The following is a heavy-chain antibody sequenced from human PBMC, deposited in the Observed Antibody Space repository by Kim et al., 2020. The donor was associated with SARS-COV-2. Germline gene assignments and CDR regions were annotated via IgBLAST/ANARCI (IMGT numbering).Heavy chain of an antibody. CDR1: GFTFDDYA. J-gene: IGHJ4*02. V-gene: IGHV3-9*01. CDR3: AKDRSYYGSGSAFDY. D-gene: IGHD3-10*01. CDR2: ISWNSGSI. Sequence: GGSLRLSCAASGFTFDDYAMHWVRKAPGKGLEWVSGISWNSGSICYADSVKGRFTISRDNAKNSLYLQMNSLRAEDTALYYCAKDRSYYGSGSAFDYWGQGTLVTVSS.